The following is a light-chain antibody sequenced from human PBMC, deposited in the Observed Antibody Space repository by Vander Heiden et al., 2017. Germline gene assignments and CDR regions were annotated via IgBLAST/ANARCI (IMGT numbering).Light chain of an antibody. Sequence: DIPLKLSPSYLSASVGDRATISCRASQGISSYLAWYQQKPGQAPKLLIYAASTMESGVPARFSGSGSGTEFTLTISSLQSEDFAAYYCQQHNNYPLTFGGGTKVEIK. V-gene: IGKV1-9*01. J-gene: IGKJ4*01. CDR2: AAS. CDR3: QQHNNYPLT. CDR1: QGISSY.